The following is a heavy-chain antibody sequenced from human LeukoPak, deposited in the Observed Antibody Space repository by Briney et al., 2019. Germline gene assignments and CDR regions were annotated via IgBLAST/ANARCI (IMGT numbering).Heavy chain of an antibody. J-gene: IGHJ5*01. CDR3: ARDNSVEDTAWWFDS. Sequence: ASVKVSCKASGYTFTSYYMHWVRQAPGQGLEWMGIINPSGGSTSYAQKFQGRVTMTTDMSTSTDYMELSSLRSEDTAVYYCARDNSVEDTAWWFDSWGQGTLVTVSS. D-gene: IGHD4-23*01. CDR1: GYTFTSYY. CDR2: INPSGGST. V-gene: IGHV1-46*01.